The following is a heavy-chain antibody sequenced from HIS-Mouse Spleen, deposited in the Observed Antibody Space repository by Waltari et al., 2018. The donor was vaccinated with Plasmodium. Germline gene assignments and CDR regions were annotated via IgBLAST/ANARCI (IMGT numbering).Heavy chain of an antibody. CDR1: GFTFTRYG. V-gene: IGHV3-30*03. J-gene: IGHJ4*02. CDR2: ISYDGSNK. D-gene: IGHD7-27*01. CDR3: ATSGLTGGTYYFDY. Sequence: VQLVESGGGVVQPGRSLRLSGAASGFTFTRYGMHWARQAPGKGLEWVAVISYDGSNKYYADSVKGRFTISRDNSKNTLYLQMNSLRAEDTAVYYCATSGLTGGTYYFDYWGQGTLVTVSS.